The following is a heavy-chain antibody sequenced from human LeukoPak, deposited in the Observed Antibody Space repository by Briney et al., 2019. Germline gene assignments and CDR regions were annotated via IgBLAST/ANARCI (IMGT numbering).Heavy chain of an antibody. V-gene: IGHV1-8*01. CDR2: MNPNSGHT. Sequence: GASVKVSCKASGYTFSSYDIIWVRQACGQGLEWMGWMNPNSGHTGYAQKFQGRVTMTRSTSISTAYMELTSLTSEDSAVYYCARSIVGVRKRNDYWGQGTLVTVSS. CDR3: ARSIVGVRKRNDY. D-gene: IGHD1-26*01. CDR1: GYTFSSYD. J-gene: IGHJ4*02.